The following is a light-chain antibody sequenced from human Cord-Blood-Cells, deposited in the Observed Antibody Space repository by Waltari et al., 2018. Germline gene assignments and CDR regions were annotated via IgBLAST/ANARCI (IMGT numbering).Light chain of an antibody. J-gene: IGLJ2*01. Sequence: QSALTQPASVSGSPGQSITISCTGTSSDVGGYNYVSWYQQHPGKAPKLMIYDVSKRPSGVSNRFSGSKSGNTASLTISGLQAEDEADYYCGSYTSSSTLVFGGGTK. V-gene: IGLV2-14*01. CDR1: SSDVGGYNY. CDR3: GSYTSSSTLV. CDR2: DVS.